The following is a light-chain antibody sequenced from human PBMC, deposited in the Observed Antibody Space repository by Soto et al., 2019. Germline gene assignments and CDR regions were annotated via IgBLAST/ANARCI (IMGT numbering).Light chain of an antibody. CDR1: SNNVGGYDY. CDR2: DVR. V-gene: IGLV2-11*01. J-gene: IGLJ1*01. Sequence: QSVLTQPRSVSGSPGQSVTISCTGTSNNVGGYDYVSWYQLYPGKAPKLMIFDVRKRPSRVPDRFSGSKPGNTASLTISGLQAEEDADYYCFSYAGNYTYVFGGGTKSPS. CDR3: FSYAGNYTYV.